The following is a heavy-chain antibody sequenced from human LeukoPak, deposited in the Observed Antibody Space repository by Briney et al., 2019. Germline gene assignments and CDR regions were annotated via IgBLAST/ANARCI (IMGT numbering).Heavy chain of an antibody. Sequence: SQTLSLTCTVSGGSINSGSYYWNWIRQPAGKGLEWIGRIYTSGSTNYNPSLKSRVTMSVDTSKNQFSLKLTSVTAADTAVHYCARERSLSSDYWGQGILVTVSP. CDR3: ARERSLSSDY. D-gene: IGHD5-24*01. CDR2: IYTSGST. V-gene: IGHV4-61*02. J-gene: IGHJ4*02. CDR1: GGSINSGSYY.